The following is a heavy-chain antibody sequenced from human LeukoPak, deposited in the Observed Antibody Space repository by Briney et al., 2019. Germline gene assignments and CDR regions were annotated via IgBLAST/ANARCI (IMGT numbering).Heavy chain of an antibody. CDR1: GYTFTSYD. CDR3: ARIVSSSSWYPLSYYYYYMDV. J-gene: IGHJ6*03. D-gene: IGHD6-13*01. CDR2: MNPNSGNT. V-gene: IGHV1-8*01. Sequence: ASVKVSCKASGYTFTSYDINWVRQATGQGLEWMGWMNPNSGNTGYAQKFQGRVTMTRNTSISTAYMELSSLRSEDTAVYYCARIVSSSSWYPLSYYYYYMDVWGKGTTVTISS.